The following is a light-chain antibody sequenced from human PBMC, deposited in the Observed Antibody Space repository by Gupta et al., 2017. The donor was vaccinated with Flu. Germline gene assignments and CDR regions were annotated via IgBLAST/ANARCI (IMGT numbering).Light chain of an antibody. Sequence: IQMTQSPSTLSASVGDRVTITCRASQSISTWLAWYQQKPGKAPDVLIYKASNLEGGVPSRFSGGGSGXEFTLTXTNLQPDDFATYYCLQYKDYWTFGXGTKVEI. CDR1: QSISTW. CDR2: KAS. V-gene: IGKV1-5*03. CDR3: LQYKDYWT. J-gene: IGKJ1*01.